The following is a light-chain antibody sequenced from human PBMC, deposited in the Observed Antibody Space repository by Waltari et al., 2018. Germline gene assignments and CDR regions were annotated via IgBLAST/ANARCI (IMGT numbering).Light chain of an antibody. V-gene: IGKV3-15*01. CDR2: GAS. J-gene: IGKJ1*01. CDR3: QQYNNWPPWT. CDR1: QSVSSN. Sequence: EIVMTQSPATLSVSPGERATLSCWASQSVSSNLAWYQQKPGQAPRLLIYGASTRATGIPARFSGGGCGTDFTLTISSLQSEDFAVYYCQQYNNWPPWTFGQGTKVEIK.